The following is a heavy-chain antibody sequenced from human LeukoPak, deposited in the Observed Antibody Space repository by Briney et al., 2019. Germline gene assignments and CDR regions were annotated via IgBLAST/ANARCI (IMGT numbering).Heavy chain of an antibody. V-gene: IGHV4-4*07. CDR1: RGSPSSYY. J-gene: IGHJ5*02. Sequence: PPETLSLTRIDPRGSPSSYYWSWIRQPARKGLEWIGRIYTSGSTNYNTSLKSRVTMSVDTSKNQFSLTLSSVTAADTAVYYCARDPYQWQWLVVWFDPWGQGTLVTVSS. D-gene: IGHD6-19*01. CDR3: ARDPYQWQWLVVWFDP. CDR2: IYTSGST.